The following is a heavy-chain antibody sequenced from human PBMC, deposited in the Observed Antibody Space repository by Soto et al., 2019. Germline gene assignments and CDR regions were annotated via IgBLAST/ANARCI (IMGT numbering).Heavy chain of an antibody. Sequence: PGGSLRLSCAASGFTCSSYGMHWVRQAPGKGLEWVAVISYDGSNKYYADSVKGRFTISRDNSKNTLYLQMNSLRAEDTAVYYCAKVGVPAAMWYYYYYYMDVWGKGTTVTVSS. CDR1: GFTCSSYG. D-gene: IGHD2-2*01. CDR3: AKVGVPAAMWYYYYYYMDV. J-gene: IGHJ6*03. V-gene: IGHV3-30*18. CDR2: ISYDGSNK.